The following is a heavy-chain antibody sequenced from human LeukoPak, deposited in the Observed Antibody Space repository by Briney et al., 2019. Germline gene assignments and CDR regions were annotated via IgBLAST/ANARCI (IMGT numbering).Heavy chain of an antibody. CDR2: ISGDGDNT. D-gene: IGHD2-15*01. J-gene: IGHJ4*02. Sequence: PGGSLRLSCAASRFTFSSYAMSWVRQAPGKGLEWVPTISGDGDNTYYADSVKGRFTISRDNAKNSLYLQMNSLRAEDTAVYYCARGPPDIVVVVAATIDYWGQGTLVTVSS. V-gene: IGHV3-23*01. CDR1: RFTFSSYA. CDR3: ARGPPDIVVVVAATIDY.